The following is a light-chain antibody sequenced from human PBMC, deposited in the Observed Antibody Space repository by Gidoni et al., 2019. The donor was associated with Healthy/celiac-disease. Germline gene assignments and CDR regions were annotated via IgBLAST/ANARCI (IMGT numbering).Light chain of an antibody. J-gene: IGKJ4*01. CDR3: QQRSNWPPFT. Sequence: EIVLTQSPATLSVSPGERATLPCRASQSVSSYLAWYQQKPGQAPRLLLYDASNRATGIPARFSGSGSGTDFTLPISSLEPEDFAVYYCQQRSNWPPFTFGGGTKVEIK. CDR2: DAS. V-gene: IGKV3-11*01. CDR1: QSVSSY.